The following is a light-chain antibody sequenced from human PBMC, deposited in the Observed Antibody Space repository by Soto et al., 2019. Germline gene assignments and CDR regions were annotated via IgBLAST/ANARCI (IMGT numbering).Light chain of an antibody. V-gene: IGLV2-14*01. CDR3: SSYPSSSTLV. Sequence: QSVLTQPASVSGSPGQSITISCTGTSSDVGGYNYVSWYQQHPGKAPKIMIYEVGHRPSGVSNRFSGSKSGYTASLTISGLQAEDEADYYCSSYPSSSTLVFGTGTQLTVL. CDR2: EVG. CDR1: SSDVGGYNY. J-gene: IGLJ1*01.